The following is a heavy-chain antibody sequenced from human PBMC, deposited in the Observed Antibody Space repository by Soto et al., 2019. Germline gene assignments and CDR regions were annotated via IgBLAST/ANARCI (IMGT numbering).Heavy chain of an antibody. D-gene: IGHD3-10*01. CDR2: ISGSGGST. V-gene: IGHV3-23*01. CDR1: GFTFSSYA. Sequence: GGSLRLSCAASGFTFSSYAMSWVRQAPGKGLEWVSAISGSGGSTYYADSVKGRFTISRDNSKNTLYLQMNSLRAEDTAVYYCAKGESGSSIKFIYYYYGMDGWGQGTKVTVSS. CDR3: AKGESGSSIKFIYYYYGMDG. J-gene: IGHJ6*02.